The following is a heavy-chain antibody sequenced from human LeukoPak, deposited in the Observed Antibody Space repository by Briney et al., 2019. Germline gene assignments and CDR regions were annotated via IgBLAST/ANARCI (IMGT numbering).Heavy chain of an antibody. D-gene: IGHD6-6*01. V-gene: IGHV1-46*01. CDR3: ARVSGIAARRYYFDY. J-gene: IGHJ4*02. CDR1: GGTFSSYA. Sequence: ASVKVSCKASGGTFSSYAISWVRQAPGQGLEWMGIINPSGGSTSYAQKFQGRVTMTRDMSTSTVYMELSSLRSGDTAVYYCARVSGIAARRYYFDYWGQGTLVTVSS. CDR2: INPSGGST.